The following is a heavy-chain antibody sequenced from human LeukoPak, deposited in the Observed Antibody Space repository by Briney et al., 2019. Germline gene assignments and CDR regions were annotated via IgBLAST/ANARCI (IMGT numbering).Heavy chain of an antibody. CDR1: GFTFSSYN. D-gene: IGHD3-22*01. V-gene: IGHV3-48*01. J-gene: IGHJ4*02. CDR2: ISSNSRSV. Sequence: GGSLRLSCAVSGFTFSSYNMNWVRQAPGKGLEWVSYISSNSRSVYYAHSVKGRFTISRDNGKNSLYLQMNSLRVEDTAVYYCAADSSGYPDRYWGQGTLVTVSS. CDR3: AADSSGYPDRY.